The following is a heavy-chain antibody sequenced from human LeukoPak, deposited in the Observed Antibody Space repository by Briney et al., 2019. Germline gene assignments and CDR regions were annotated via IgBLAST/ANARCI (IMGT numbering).Heavy chain of an antibody. D-gene: IGHD6-13*01. CDR3: ARDLQHFDY. CDR1: GYTFSSYG. J-gene: IGHJ4*02. CDR2: IWYDGSNK. Sequence: GRSLRLSCAASGYTFSSYGMHWVRQAPGKGLEWVAVIWYDGSNKYYADSVKGRFTISRDNSKNTLYLQMNSLRAEDTAVYYCARDLQHFDYWGQGTLVTVSS. V-gene: IGHV3-33*01.